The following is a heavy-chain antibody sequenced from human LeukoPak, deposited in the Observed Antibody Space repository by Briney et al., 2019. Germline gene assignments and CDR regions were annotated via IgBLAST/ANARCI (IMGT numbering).Heavy chain of an antibody. Sequence: PGGSLRLSCAASGFTVSYNYMSWVRQAPGKGLEWVSLIYSGGSTYYADSVKGRFTISRDNSKNTLYLQMNSLRAEDTAVYYCARANWGSDRLYWYFDLWGRGTLVTVSS. CDR2: IYSGGST. CDR1: GFTVSYNY. CDR3: ARANWGSDRLYWYFDL. J-gene: IGHJ2*01. V-gene: IGHV3-53*01. D-gene: IGHD7-27*01.